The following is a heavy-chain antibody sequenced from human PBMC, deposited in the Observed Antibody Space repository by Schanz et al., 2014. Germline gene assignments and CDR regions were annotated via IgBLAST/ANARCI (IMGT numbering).Heavy chain of an antibody. V-gene: IGHV1-69*02. CDR2: IIPITGIT. CDR3: ARTGYDPSLTH. CDR1: GDTFRSYT. D-gene: IGHD5-12*01. J-gene: IGHJ4*02. Sequence: QVPLVQSGAEVTKPGSSVKVSCKASGDTFRSYTINWVRHAPGQGLEWMGRIIPITGITNYAQKFQGRVTFTADKSTSTAFLEVNSLRSEDTAVYYCARTGYDPSLTHWGQGTLVTVSS.